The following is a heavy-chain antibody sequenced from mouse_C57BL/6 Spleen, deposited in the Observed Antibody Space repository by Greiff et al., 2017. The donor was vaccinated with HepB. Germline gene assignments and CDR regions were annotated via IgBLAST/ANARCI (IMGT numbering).Heavy chain of an antibody. Sequence: DVQLVESGGGLVKPGGSLKLSCAASGFTFSSYAMSWVRQTPEKRLEWVATISDGGSYTYYPDNVKGRFTISRDNAKNNLYLQMSHLKSEDTAMYYCARDRDYYGSSFDFDYWGQGTTLTVSS. CDR3: ARDRDYYGSSFDFDY. D-gene: IGHD1-1*01. CDR1: GFTFSSYA. V-gene: IGHV5-4*01. J-gene: IGHJ2*01. CDR2: ISDGGSYT.